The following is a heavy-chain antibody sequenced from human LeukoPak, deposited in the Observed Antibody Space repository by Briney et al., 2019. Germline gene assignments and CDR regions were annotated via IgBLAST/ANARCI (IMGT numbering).Heavy chain of an antibody. V-gene: IGHV3-23*01. D-gene: IGHD2/OR15-2a*01. CDR1: GFTFSTYA. J-gene: IGHJ3*02. CDR2: ISSSGGTT. Sequence: PGGSLRLSCAASGFTFSTYAMSWVRQAPGKGLEGVSAISSSGGTTYYADSVKGRFTISRDNAKNSLYLQMNSLRAEDTAVYYCAGAFYPSNAFDIWGQGTMVTVSS. CDR3: AGAFYPSNAFDI.